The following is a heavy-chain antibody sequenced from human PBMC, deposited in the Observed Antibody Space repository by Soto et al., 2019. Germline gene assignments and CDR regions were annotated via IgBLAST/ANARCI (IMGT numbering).Heavy chain of an antibody. CDR2: INHSGST. Sequence: PSETLSLTCAVYGGSFIGYYWSWIRQPPGKGLEWIGEINHSGSTNYNPSLKSRVTISVDTSKNQFSLKLSSVTAADTAVYYCARRYCTNGVCYTYDYWGQGTLVTVSS. CDR3: ARRYCTNGVCYTYDY. D-gene: IGHD2-8*01. V-gene: IGHV4-34*01. CDR1: GGSFIGYY. J-gene: IGHJ4*02.